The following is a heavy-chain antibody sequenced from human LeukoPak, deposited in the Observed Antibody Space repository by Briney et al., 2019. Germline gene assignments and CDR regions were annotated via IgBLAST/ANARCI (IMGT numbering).Heavy chain of an antibody. V-gene: IGHV3-30*18. J-gene: IGHJ4*02. CDR3: AKDDEYYYDSSGYPYPNVY. D-gene: IGHD3-22*01. CDR1: GFTFSSYG. CDR2: ISYNGSNK. Sequence: GGTLRLSCAASGFTFSSYGMSWVRQAPGKGLEWVAVISYNGSNKYYADSVKGRFTISRDNSKNTLYLQMNSLRAEDTAVYYCAKDDEYYYDSSGYPYPNVYWGQGTLVTVSS.